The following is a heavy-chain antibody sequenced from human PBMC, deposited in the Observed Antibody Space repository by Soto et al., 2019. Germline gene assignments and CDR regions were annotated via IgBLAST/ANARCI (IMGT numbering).Heavy chain of an antibody. V-gene: IGHV4-39*01. CDR3: ARRHPRSKYGDLPNFDY. D-gene: IGHD4-17*01. CDR2: IYYSGST. Sequence: PSETLSLTCTVSGGSISSSSYYWGWIRQPPGKGLEWIGSIYYSGSTYYNPSLKSRVTISVDTSKNQFSLKLSSVTAADTAVYYCARRHPRSKYGDLPNFDYWGQGTLVTVSS. J-gene: IGHJ4*02. CDR1: GGSISSSSYY.